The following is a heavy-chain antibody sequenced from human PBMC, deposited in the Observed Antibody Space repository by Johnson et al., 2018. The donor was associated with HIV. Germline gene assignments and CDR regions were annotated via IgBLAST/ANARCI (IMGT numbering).Heavy chain of an antibody. Sequence: VQLVESGGGVVRPGGSLRLSCAASGFTFDDYGMSWVRQAPGKGLEWVSGINWNGGSTGYAESVKGGFTISRDNAKNSLYLKMNSLRAEDTAGYYCARDLGDSSSSWRELSAFDIWGQGTMVTVSS. V-gene: IGHV3-20*04. D-gene: IGHD6-6*01. CDR3: ARDLGDSSSSWRELSAFDI. CDR2: INWNGGST. J-gene: IGHJ3*02. CDR1: GFTFDDYG.